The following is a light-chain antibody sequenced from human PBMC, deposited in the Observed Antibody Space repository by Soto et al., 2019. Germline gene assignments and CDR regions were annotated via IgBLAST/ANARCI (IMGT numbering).Light chain of an antibody. CDR1: RSDVGAYGY. J-gene: IGLJ2*01. CDR3: SAYAGNNVL. Sequence: QSALTQPPSASGSPGQSVTMSCTGTRSDVGAYGYVSWYQQHPGKAPKLLIYDVNKRPSGVPDRFSGSKSGTTASLTVSGLQPDDEADYYCSAYAGNNVLFGGGTQLTVL. CDR2: DVN. V-gene: IGLV2-8*01.